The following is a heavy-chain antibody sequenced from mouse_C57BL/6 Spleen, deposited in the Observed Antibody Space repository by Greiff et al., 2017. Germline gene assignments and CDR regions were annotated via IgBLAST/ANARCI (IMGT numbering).Heavy chain of an antibody. V-gene: IGHV8-12*01. CDR1: GFSLSTSGMG. CDR2: IYWDDDK. Sequence: VMLVESGPGILQSSQTLSLTCSFSGFSLSTSGMGVSWIRQPSGKGLEWLAHIYWDDDKRYNPSLKSRLTISKDTSRNQVFLKITSVDTADTATYYCARSPYCSNGDWYFDVWGTGTTVTVSS. D-gene: IGHD2-5*01. CDR3: ARSPYCSNGDWYFDV. J-gene: IGHJ1*03.